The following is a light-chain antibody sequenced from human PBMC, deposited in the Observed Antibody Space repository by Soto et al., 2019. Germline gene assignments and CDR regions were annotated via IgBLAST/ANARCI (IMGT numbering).Light chain of an antibody. CDR1: SSDVGSYNL. J-gene: IGLJ1*01. Sequence: QSALTQPASVSGSPGRSITISCTGTSSDVGSYNLVSWYQQHPGTAPKLMIYEGDKRPSGVSNRFSASKSGNTASLTISGLHTEDEADYYCCSYAASRTYVFGTGTKLTVL. V-gene: IGLV2-23*01. CDR2: EGD. CDR3: CSYAASRTYV.